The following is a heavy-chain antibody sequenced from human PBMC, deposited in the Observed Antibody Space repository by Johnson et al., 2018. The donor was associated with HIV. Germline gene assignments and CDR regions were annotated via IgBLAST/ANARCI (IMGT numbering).Heavy chain of an antibody. CDR3: EKIGLYDYDSSGDCEDACDI. CDR1: GFTFDDYA. D-gene: IGHD3-22*01. V-gene: IGHV3-9*01. J-gene: IGHJ3*02. CDR2: ISWNSGSI. Sequence: VQLVESGGGLVQPGRSLRLSCAASGFTFDDYAMHWVRQAPGKGLEWVSSISWNSGSIGYADSVKGRFTITRDNSKKSLYLQMNSLRAEDTDLYYCEKIGLYDYDSSGDCEDACDIWGQGTMVTVSS.